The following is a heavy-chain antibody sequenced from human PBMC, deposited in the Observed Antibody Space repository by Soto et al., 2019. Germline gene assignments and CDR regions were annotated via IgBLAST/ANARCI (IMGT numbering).Heavy chain of an antibody. CDR2: INPNSGGT. CDR3: ARTSGWYKFEGYDY. CDR1: GYTFTGYY. Sequence: GASVKVSCKASGYTFTGYYMHWVRQAPGQGLEWMGWINPNSGGTNYAQKFQGRVTMTRDTSISTAYMELSRLRSEDTAVYYCARTSGWYKFEGYDYWGQGTLVTVSS. V-gene: IGHV1-2*02. J-gene: IGHJ4*02. D-gene: IGHD6-19*01.